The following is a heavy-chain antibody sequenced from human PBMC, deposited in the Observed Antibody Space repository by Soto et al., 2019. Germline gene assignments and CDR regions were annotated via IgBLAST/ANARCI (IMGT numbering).Heavy chain of an antibody. J-gene: IGHJ4*02. Sequence: EVQLVESGGGLVQPGGSLRLSCAASGFTFSNYWMSWVRQAPGKGLEWVANIKQDGSENYYVDSVKGRFTTSRDNTKNSFYLQMNSLTTEDTAVYYCAKTWRKWLHLYYFDYWGQGTLVTVSS. D-gene: IGHD6-19*01. CDR2: IKQDGSEN. CDR3: AKTWRKWLHLYYFDY. CDR1: GFTFSNYW. V-gene: IGHV3-7*03.